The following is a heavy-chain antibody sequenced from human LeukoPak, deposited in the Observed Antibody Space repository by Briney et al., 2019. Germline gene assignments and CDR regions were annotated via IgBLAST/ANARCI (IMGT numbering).Heavy chain of an antibody. Sequence: GGSLRLSCAASGFTLSSYGMHWVRQAPGKGLEYVSAISSNGASTYYADSVMGRFTISRDNPKNTLYLQMGGLRTEDMGVYYCARWLGAYDCWGQGALVTVSS. CDR1: GFTLSSYG. D-gene: IGHD2-21*01. V-gene: IGHV3-64*02. CDR3: ARWLGAYDC. CDR2: ISSNGAST. J-gene: IGHJ4*02.